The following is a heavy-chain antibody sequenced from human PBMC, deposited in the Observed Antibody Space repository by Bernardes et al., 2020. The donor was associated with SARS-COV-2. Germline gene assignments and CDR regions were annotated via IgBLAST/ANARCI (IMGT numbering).Heavy chain of an antibody. D-gene: IGHD1-20*01. CDR2: ISPDGSAS. CDR3: AKNPSNWNEIFDY. CDR1: GFTFSTYW. V-gene: IGHV3-7*03. J-gene: IGHJ4*02. Sequence: GGSLRLSCTASGFTFSTYWMNWVRQPPGKGLEWVANISPDGSASRCVDSVKGRCTVSRDNGKNSLYLQMSSLRAEDTAVYYCAKNPSNWNEIFDYWGQGTLVTVSS.